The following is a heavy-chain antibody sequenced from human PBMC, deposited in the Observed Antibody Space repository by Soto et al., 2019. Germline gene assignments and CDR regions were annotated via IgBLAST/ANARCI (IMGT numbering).Heavy chain of an antibody. CDR1: GGSFSGYY. J-gene: IGHJ6*02. D-gene: IGHD3-10*01. V-gene: IGHV4-34*01. Sequence: TSETLSLTCAVYGGSFSGYYWSWIRQPPGKGLEWIGEINHSGSTNYNPSLKSRVTISVDTSKNQFSLKLSSVTAADTAVYYCARVRGSGSYYVYYYGMDVWGQGTTVTVSS. CDR3: ARVRGSGSYYVYYYGMDV. CDR2: INHSGST.